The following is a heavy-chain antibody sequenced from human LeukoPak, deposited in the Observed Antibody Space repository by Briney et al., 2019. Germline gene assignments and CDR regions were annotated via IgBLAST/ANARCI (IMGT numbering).Heavy chain of an antibody. D-gene: IGHD1-26*01. Sequence: PSETLSLTCAVYGGSFSVYYWSWIRQPPGKGLDWIGEINHSGSTNYNPSLKSRVTISVDTSKNQFSLKLSSVTAADTAVYYCARLGTAVSGSSPNWFDPWGQGTLVTVSS. J-gene: IGHJ5*02. CDR3: ARLGTAVSGSSPNWFDP. CDR1: GGSFSVYY. V-gene: IGHV4-34*01. CDR2: INHSGST.